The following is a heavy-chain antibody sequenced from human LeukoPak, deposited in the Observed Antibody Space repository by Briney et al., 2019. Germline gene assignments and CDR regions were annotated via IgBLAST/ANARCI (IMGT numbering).Heavy chain of an antibody. J-gene: IGHJ3*01. V-gene: IGHV3-48*01. D-gene: IGHD1-26*01. CDR2: ISPTGSTI. CDR3: ASLTLGAIRTISYAFDL. CDR1: GFTLRGYS. Sequence: PGGSLRLSCGASGFTLRGYSMNWVRQAPGKGPEWVSYISPTGSTIYYADSVRGRFTISRSSGKNSLYLQMTSLRPEDTAMYYCASLTLGAIRTISYAFDLWGQGTMVTVSS.